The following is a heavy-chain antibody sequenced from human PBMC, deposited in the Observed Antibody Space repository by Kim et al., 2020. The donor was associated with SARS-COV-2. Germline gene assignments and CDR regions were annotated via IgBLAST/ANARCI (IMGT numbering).Heavy chain of an antibody. Sequence: VKGRFTISRDNSKNTLYLQMNSLGAEDTAVYYCARGFRYRVEYYYYGMDVWGQGTTVTVSS. J-gene: IGHJ6*02. D-gene: IGHD1-20*01. CDR3: ARGFRYRVEYYYYGMDV. V-gene: IGHV3-53*01.